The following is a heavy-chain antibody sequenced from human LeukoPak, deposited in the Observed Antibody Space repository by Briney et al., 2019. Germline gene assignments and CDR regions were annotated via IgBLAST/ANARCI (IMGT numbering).Heavy chain of an antibody. V-gene: IGHV3-23*01. J-gene: IGHJ5*02. D-gene: IGHD4-17*01. CDR3: AKDRADNGDRLRFDP. CDR1: GFSLSTYA. CDR2: ISGAGGRT. Sequence: GGSLRLSCAASGFSLSTYAMSWVRQAPGKGPEWVSAISGAGGRTYYADSVKGRFTISRDNSKDTLYLQMDSLRAEDTAVYYCAKDRADNGDRLRFDPWGQGTLVTVSS.